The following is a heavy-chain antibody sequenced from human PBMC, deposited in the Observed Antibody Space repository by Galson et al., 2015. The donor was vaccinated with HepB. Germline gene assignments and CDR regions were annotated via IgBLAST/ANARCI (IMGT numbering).Heavy chain of an antibody. CDR2: ITNNHTYI. Sequence: SLRLSCAASGFLFRAYTMNWVRQAPGKGLEWVSSITNNHTYIYYGDSVKGRFSVSRDNAKNSLFLQMNSLRAEDTAVYYCARGRQLLWFGESVSDAFDIWGHGTMVTVSP. D-gene: IGHD3-10*01. V-gene: IGHV3-21*01. J-gene: IGHJ3*02. CDR3: ARGRQLLWFGESVSDAFDI. CDR1: GFLFRAYT.